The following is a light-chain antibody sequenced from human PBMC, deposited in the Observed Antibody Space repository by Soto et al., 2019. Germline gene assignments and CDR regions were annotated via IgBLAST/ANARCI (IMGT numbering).Light chain of an antibody. CDR2: YDD. CDR3: AAWDDSLNGRV. J-gene: IGLJ1*01. CDR1: SSNIGNNA. Sequence: SVLTEAPSVSEAPRQRVTISCSGSSSNIGNNAVNWYQQLPGKAPKLLIYYDDLLPSGVSDRFSGSKSGTSASLAISGLQSEDEADYYCAAWDDSLNGRVFGTGTKVTVL. V-gene: IGLV1-36*01.